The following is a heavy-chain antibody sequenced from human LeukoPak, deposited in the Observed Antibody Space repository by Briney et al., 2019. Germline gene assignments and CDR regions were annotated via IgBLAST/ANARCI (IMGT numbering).Heavy chain of an antibody. CDR3: ATYDNWVAGDV. CDR1: GYSFTSYW. Sequence: GESLKISCKGSGYSFTSYWIGWGRQAPGKGAEGVAKIKKDGSEEHYVDSVKGRFTVSRDNAKNSLFLQMNSLRVEDTAVYYCATYDNWVAGDVWGQGTSVSVSS. V-gene: IGHV3-7*01. CDR2: IKKDGSEE. D-gene: IGHD1-1*01. J-gene: IGHJ6*02.